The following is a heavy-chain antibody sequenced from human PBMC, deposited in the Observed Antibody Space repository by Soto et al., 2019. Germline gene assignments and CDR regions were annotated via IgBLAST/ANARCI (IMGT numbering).Heavy chain of an antibody. CDR1: GYTFSSYG. V-gene: IGHV1-18*01. CDR2: ISGYNGNT. Sequence: ASVKVSCKASGYTFSSYGISWVRQAPGQGLEWMGWISGYNGNTNYAQKFQGRVIMTTDTSTSTVYMELSSLRSQDTAVYFCARDDGSNYRYYDRGVWVQGTTGTVS. D-gene: IGHD1-7*01. CDR3: ARDDGSNYRYYDRGV. J-gene: IGHJ6*02.